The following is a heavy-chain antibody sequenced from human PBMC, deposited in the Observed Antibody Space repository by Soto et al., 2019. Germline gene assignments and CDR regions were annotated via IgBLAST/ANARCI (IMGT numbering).Heavy chain of an antibody. CDR3: ARGYCRGGSCYTGWFDP. Sequence: APGKVSRKASCYTVTTYCNNWVRQAPGQGPQWVGWINGYNGNTNYAQKLQGRVTMTKDTSTSTANMELRSLRSDDTAVYYCARGYCRGGSCYTGWFDPGGQGTLVTVSS. J-gene: IGHJ5*02. CDR1: CYTVTTYC. V-gene: IGHV1-18*01. D-gene: IGHD2-15*01. CDR2: INGYNGNT.